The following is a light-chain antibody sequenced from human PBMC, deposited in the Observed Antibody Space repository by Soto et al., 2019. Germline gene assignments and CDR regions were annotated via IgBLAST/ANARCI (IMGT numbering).Light chain of an antibody. CDR1: RSDVGSYNL. J-gene: IGLJ1*01. Sequence: QSVLTQPASVSGSPGQSITLSCTGTRSDVGSYNLVSWYQQHPGKAPKLIIYEGSKRPSGVSNCFSGSKSGTTASLTISGLQAEDEADYYCCSFTGTSTYYVFGTGTKVTVL. V-gene: IGLV2-23*01. CDR3: CSFTGTSTYYV. CDR2: EGS.